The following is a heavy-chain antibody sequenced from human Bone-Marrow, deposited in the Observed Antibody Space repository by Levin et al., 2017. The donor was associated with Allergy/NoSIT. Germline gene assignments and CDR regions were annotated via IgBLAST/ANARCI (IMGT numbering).Heavy chain of an antibody. Sequence: GESLKISCGASGFTFSSSAMHWVRQAPGKGLEWVALITYDGGDKYYADAVKGRFTISRDNSKKTLYLQMNSLRTDDTAVYYCARATLPYFDWLYYWYRYGMDVWGQGTTVTVAS. D-gene: IGHD3-9*01. CDR2: ITYDGGDK. J-gene: IGHJ6*02. CDR1: GFTFSSSA. V-gene: IGHV3-30*04. CDR3: ARATLPYFDWLYYWYRYGMDV.